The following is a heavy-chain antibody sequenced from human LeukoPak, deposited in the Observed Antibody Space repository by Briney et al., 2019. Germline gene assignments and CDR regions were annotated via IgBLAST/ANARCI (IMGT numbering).Heavy chain of an antibody. CDR3: AKVRGTYSSGYFFDY. V-gene: IGHV3-9*01. D-gene: IGHD6-19*01. CDR2: ISWNSGYI. CDR1: GFTFDNYA. Sequence: AGGSLRLSCAASGFTFDNYAMHWVRQAPGMGLEWLSIISWNSGYIGYADSVKGRFTISRDNAKKSLDLQMNSLRAEDTAFYYCAKVRGTYSSGYFFDYWGQGTLVTVSS. J-gene: IGHJ4*02.